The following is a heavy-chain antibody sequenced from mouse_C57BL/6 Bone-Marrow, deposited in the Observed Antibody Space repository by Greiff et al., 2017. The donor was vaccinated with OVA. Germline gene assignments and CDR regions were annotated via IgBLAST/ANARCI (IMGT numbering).Heavy chain of an antibody. CDR1: GYTFTSYW. CDR3: ARAFYGSSYNFDY. Sequence: QVQLQQPGAELVKPGASVKLSCKASGYTFTSYWMHWVKQRPGQGLEWIGMIHPNSGSTNYNEKFKSKATLTVDKSSSTAYMQLSSLTSEDSAVYYGARAFYGSSYNFDYWGQGTTLTVSS. D-gene: IGHD1-1*01. J-gene: IGHJ2*01. CDR2: IHPNSGST. V-gene: IGHV1-64*01.